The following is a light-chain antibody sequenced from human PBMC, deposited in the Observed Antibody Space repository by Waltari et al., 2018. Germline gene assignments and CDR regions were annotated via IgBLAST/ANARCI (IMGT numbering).Light chain of an antibody. CDR3: QQYESYPWT. CDR2: KAS. J-gene: IGKJ1*01. V-gene: IGKV1-5*03. CDR1: QSISRL. Sequence: DIQMTQSPSTLTASIGDPVTITCRASQSISRLLAWYQQKPGKAPKLLIYKASNLESGVPSRFSGRGFGTEFTLSIFSLQADDFATYYCQQYESYPWTFGQGTKVEIK.